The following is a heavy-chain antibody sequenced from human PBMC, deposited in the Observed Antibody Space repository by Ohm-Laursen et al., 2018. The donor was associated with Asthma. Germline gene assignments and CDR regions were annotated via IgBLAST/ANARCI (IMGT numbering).Heavy chain of an antibody. Sequence: SLRLSCAASGFTFSSYAMHWVRQAPGKGLEWVAVISYDGSNKYYADSVKGRFTISRDNSKNTLYLQMNSLRAEDTAVYYCASASGWYNYWGQGTLVTVSS. J-gene: IGHJ4*02. CDR3: ASASGWYNY. CDR2: ISYDGSNK. V-gene: IGHV3-30-3*02. D-gene: IGHD6-19*01. CDR1: GFTFSSYA.